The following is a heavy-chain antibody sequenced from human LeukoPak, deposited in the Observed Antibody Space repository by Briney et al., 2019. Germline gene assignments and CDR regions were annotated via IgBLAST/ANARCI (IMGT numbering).Heavy chain of an antibody. CDR2: IIPILGIA. Sequence: SVKVSCKASGGTFSSYAISWVRQAPGQGLEWMGRIIPILGIANYAQKFQGRVTITADKSTSTAYMELSSLRSEDTAVYYCATISRPLYYYYGMDVWGQGTTVTVSS. J-gene: IGHJ6*02. V-gene: IGHV1-69*04. CDR1: GGTFSSYA. CDR3: ATISRPLYYYYGMDV.